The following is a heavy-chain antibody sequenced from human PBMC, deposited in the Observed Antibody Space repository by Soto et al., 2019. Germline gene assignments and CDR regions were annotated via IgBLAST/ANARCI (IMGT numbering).Heavy chain of an antibody. CDR1: GGSISSGDYY. V-gene: IGHV4-30-4*01. CDR2: IHYSGST. J-gene: IGHJ5*02. CDR3: ARDQASRVDP. Sequence: LSRTCTVSGGSISSGDYYWSWIRQPPGKGLEWIGYIHYSGSTYYNPSLKSRVTISVDTSKNQFSLKLSSVTAADTAVYYCARDQASRVDPWGQGTLVPVSS.